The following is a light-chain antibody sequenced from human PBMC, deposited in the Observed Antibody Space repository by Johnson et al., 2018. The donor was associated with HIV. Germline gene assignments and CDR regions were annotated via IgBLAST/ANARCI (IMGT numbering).Light chain of an antibody. V-gene: IGLV1-51*01. Sequence: QSVLTQPPSVSAAPGQKVTISCSGSNSNIGNNYVSWYQQLPGTAPKLLIYGNDKRPSGIPDRFSGSKSGTSTTLAITGLQAGDEANYYCGTWDSSLSGVFGTGTAVTVL. CDR1: NSNIGNNY. J-gene: IGLJ1*01. CDR2: GND. CDR3: GTWDSSLSGV.